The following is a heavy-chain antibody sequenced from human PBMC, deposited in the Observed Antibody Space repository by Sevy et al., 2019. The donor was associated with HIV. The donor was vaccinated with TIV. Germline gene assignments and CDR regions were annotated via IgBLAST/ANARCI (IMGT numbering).Heavy chain of an antibody. Sequence: GGSLRLSCAASGFTFSSYGMHWVRQAPGKGLEWVAFIRYDGSNKYYADSVKGRFTISRDNSRNTLYLQMNSLGAEDTAVYYCAKEGGAAAATGAFDIWGQGTMVTVS. D-gene: IGHD6-13*01. V-gene: IGHV3-30*02. J-gene: IGHJ3*02. CDR1: GFTFSSYG. CDR2: IRYDGSNK. CDR3: AKEGGAAAATGAFDI.